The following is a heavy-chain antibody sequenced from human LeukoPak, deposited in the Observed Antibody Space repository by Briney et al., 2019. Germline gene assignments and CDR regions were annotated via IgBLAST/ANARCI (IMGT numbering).Heavy chain of an antibody. Sequence: GGSLRLSCAASGFTFSSYAMSWVRQAPGKGLEGVSAISGSGGSTYYADSVKGRFTISRDSSKNTLYLQMNSLRAEDTAVYYCAKSPSSGWYRGAPDYWGQGTLVTVSS. CDR3: AKSPSSGWYRGAPDY. D-gene: IGHD6-19*01. CDR2: ISGSGGST. J-gene: IGHJ4*02. V-gene: IGHV3-23*01. CDR1: GFTFSSYA.